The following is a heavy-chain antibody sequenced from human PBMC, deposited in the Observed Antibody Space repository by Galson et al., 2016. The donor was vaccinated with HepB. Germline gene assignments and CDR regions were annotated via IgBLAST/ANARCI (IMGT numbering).Heavy chain of an antibody. V-gene: IGHV4-34*01. D-gene: IGHD5-18*01. Sequence: PPGRGLEWIGEVNHSGSTNYNPSLKSRVTISVDTSKNHFSLNLTSVIAADTAVYYCARGFRYSFGRYWYFDLWGRGTLVTVSS. CDR2: VNHSGST. J-gene: IGHJ2*01. CDR3: ARGFRYSFGRYWYFDL.